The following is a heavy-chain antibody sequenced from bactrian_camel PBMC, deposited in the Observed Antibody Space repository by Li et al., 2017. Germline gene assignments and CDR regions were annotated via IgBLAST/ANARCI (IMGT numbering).Heavy chain of an antibody. CDR2: ISGDGST. Sequence: HVQLVESGGASVQAGGSLTLSCKPSFFILDDFDMMWYRQAPGNECELVSSISGDGSTYYTDAVKGRFTISRDDAKNTVHLQMDDLNPEDTGMYFCVADCYGGRMYLSRLTDNWGQGTQVTVS. CDR1: FFILDDFD. CDR3: VADCYGGRMYLSRLTDN. D-gene: IGHD6*01. V-gene: IGHV3S63*01. J-gene: IGHJ4*01.